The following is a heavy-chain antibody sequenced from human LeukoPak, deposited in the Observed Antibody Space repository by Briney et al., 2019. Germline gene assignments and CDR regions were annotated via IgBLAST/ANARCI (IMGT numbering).Heavy chain of an antibody. J-gene: IGHJ4*02. V-gene: IGHV6-1*01. CDR3: AREGAGFLY. CDR2: TYYRSKWFY. Sequence: SETLSLTCAISGDSVSSNSGAWNWIRQSPSRGLEWLGRTYYRSKWFYDYAVSLKSRIAINPETSKNHFSLQLNSVIPEDTAVYYCAREGAGFLYWGQGALVTVSS. D-gene: IGHD2/OR15-2a*01. CDR1: GDSVSSNSGA.